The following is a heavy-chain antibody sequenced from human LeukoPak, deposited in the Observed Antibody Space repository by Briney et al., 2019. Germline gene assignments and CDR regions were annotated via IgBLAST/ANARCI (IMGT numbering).Heavy chain of an antibody. J-gene: IGHJ2*01. CDR3: ARFLPDL. CDR2: IHTSGTT. V-gene: IGHV4-4*07. Sequence: LETLSLTCTVSVGSICNYYWGCIWDPAGRGLEWIGHIHTSGTTNYNPSLKSRVAISVDTSKNQFSLKVTSMTAADTAVYYCARFLPDLWGRGTLVTVSS. CDR1: VGSICNYY.